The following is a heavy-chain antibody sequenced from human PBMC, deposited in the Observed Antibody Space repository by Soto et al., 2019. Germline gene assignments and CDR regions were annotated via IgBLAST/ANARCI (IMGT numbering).Heavy chain of an antibody. CDR2: INYSGST. J-gene: IGHJ4*02. Sequence: QVQLQQWGAGLLKPSETLSLTCAVYGGSFSDFYWSWIRQSPGKGLEWLGEINYSGSTNYNPSLKSRITISVDTSKNELYLKLISVPAADTARSYGACYSRDSWGQGTLVTVSS. CDR1: GGSFSDFY. D-gene: IGHD2-15*01. V-gene: IGHV4-34*01. CDR3: ACYSRDS.